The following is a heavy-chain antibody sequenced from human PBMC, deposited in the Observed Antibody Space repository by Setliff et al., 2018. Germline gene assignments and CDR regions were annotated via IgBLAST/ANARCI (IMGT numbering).Heavy chain of an antibody. Sequence: GSLRLSCAASGFTVSSNYMSWVRQAPGKGLEWVSVISGSGGSTYYADSVKGRFTISRDNSKNTLYLQMNSLRAEDTAVYYCAKDGVYSSSWYRALTSRAGFDYWGQGTLVTVSS. CDR3: AKDGVYSSSWYRALTSRAGFDY. D-gene: IGHD6-13*01. V-gene: IGHV3-23*01. CDR2: ISGSGGST. CDR1: GFTVSSNY. J-gene: IGHJ4*02.